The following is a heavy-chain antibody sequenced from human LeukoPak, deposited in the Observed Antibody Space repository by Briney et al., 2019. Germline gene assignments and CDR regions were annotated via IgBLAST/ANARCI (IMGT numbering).Heavy chain of an antibody. Sequence: PGGSLRLSCAASGFTFSSYTMNWVHQAPGKGLEWVSHINTNIRITAYADSVKGRFTISKDNAKNSLYLQMNSLRDEDTAVYYCASSGNYRFDYWGQGTLVTVSS. CDR3: ASSGNYRFDY. CDR1: GFTFSSYT. CDR2: INTNIRIT. V-gene: IGHV3-48*02. D-gene: IGHD1-26*01. J-gene: IGHJ4*02.